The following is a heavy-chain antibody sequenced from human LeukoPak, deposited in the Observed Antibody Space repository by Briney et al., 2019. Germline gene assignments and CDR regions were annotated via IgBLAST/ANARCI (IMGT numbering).Heavy chain of an antibody. J-gene: IGHJ4*02. V-gene: IGHV3-33*01. Sequence: PGRSLRLSCAASGFTFSSYGMHWVRQAPGKGLEWVAVIRYDGSNKYYADSVKGRFTISRDNSKNTLYLEMNSLRAEDTAVYYCARDLPYCSSTSCPIDYWGQGTLVTVSS. D-gene: IGHD2-2*01. CDR2: IRYDGSNK. CDR1: GFTFSSYG. CDR3: ARDLPYCSSTSCPIDY.